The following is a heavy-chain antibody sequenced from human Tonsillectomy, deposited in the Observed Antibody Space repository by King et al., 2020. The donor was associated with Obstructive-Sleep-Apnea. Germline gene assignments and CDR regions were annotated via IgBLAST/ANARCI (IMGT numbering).Heavy chain of an antibody. CDR1: GFSLSTSGVG. Sequence: LTLKESGPTLVKPTQTLTLTCTFSGFSLSTSGVGVGWIRQPPGKALEWLALIYWDDDKHFSPSLKTRLTITKDTSKNQVVLTMTNMDPVDTATYYCAHRDSLDYVDYIRPFDIWGQGTMVTVSS. V-gene: IGHV2-5*02. J-gene: IGHJ3*02. D-gene: IGHD4-17*01. CDR2: IYWDDDK. CDR3: AHRDSLDYVDYIRPFDI.